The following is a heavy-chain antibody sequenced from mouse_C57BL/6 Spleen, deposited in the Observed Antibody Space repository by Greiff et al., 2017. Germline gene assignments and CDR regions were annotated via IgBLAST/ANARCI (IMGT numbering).Heavy chain of an antibody. J-gene: IGHJ4*01. V-gene: IGHV1-72*01. D-gene: IGHD1-1*01. CDR1: GYTFTSYW. Sequence: QVQLKESGAELVKPGASVKLSCKASGYTFTSYWMHWVKQRPGRGLEWIGRIDPNSGGTKYNEKFKSKATLTVDKPSSTAYMQLSSLTSEDSAVYYCAKDYGSSYGYYAMDYWGQGTSVTVSS. CDR3: AKDYGSSYGYYAMDY. CDR2: IDPNSGGT.